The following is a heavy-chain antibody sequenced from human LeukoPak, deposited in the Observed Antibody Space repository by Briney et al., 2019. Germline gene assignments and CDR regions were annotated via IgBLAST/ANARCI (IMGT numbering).Heavy chain of an antibody. J-gene: IGHJ4*02. CDR1: GFTFSSYS. Sequence: GGSLRLSCAASGFTFSSYSMNWVRQAPGKGLKWVSYLSSSSSTIYYADSVKGRFTISRDNAKNSLYLQMNSLRDEDTAVYYCARALRFVGIAVARSPFDYWGQGTLVTVSS. D-gene: IGHD6-19*01. CDR3: ARALRFVGIAVARSPFDY. CDR2: LSSSSSTI. V-gene: IGHV3-48*02.